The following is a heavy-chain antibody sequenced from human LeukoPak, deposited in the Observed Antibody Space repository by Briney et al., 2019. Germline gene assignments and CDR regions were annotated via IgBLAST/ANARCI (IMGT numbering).Heavy chain of an antibody. Sequence: GGSLRLSCAASGFTFSNYEMNWVRQAPGKGLEWVSYISSSGSAIYYAHSVKGRFTISRDNATNSLYLQMYSLRAEDTAVYYCARVHYYDSSGFDYWGQGTLVTVSS. CDR3: ARVHYYDSSGFDY. J-gene: IGHJ4*02. CDR2: ISSSGSAI. D-gene: IGHD3-22*01. V-gene: IGHV3-48*03. CDR1: GFTFSNYE.